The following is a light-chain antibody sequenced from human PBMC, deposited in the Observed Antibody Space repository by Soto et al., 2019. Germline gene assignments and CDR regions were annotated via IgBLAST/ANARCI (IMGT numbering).Light chain of an antibody. J-gene: IGLJ2*01. V-gene: IGLV1-40*01. CDR3: QSYDSSLSAVV. CDR2: GNT. CDR1: SSNIGAGFD. Sequence: QSVLTQPPSVSGAPGQRVTISCTGSSSNIGAGFDVHWYQHLPGTAPKLLVYGNTIRPSGVPDRFAGSKSDTSASLAITGLRAEDEADFYCQSYDSSLSAVVFGGGTQLTVL.